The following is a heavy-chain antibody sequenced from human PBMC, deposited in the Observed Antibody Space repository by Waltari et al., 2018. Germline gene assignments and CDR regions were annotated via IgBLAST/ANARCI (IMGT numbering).Heavy chain of an antibody. Sequence: QVPLVKSGAAVKKPGSSVTVFCKAAGDTFRSCAISRVTPDPVQGLEWGGGIIPICGTANYAQKVQGRVTITADESTSTAYMELSSVRSDDTAVYYCARESGYGGNPGAFHIWGQGTMVTVSS. CDR3: ARESGYGGNPGAFHI. V-gene: IGHV1-69*01. D-gene: IGHD4-17*01. CDR2: IIPICGTA. J-gene: IGHJ3*02. CDR1: GDTFRSCA.